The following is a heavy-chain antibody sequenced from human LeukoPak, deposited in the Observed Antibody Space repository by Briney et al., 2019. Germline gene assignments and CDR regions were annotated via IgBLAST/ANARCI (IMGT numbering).Heavy chain of an antibody. Sequence: GGSLRLSCAASGFTFSDHYISWIRQAPGKGLEWASYIFSGASTIYYSDSVKGRFTISRDNAKNSLYLQMNSLRAEDTAVYYCARGHYGLDVWGQGTTVTVSS. J-gene: IGHJ6*02. V-gene: IGHV3-11*01. CDR3: ARGHYGLDV. CDR1: GFTFSDHY. CDR2: IFSGASTI.